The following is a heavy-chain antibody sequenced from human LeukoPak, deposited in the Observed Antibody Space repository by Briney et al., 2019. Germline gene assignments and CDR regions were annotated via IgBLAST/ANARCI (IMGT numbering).Heavy chain of an antibody. J-gene: IGHJ4*02. CDR1: GFTFSSYA. Sequence: GGSLRLSCAASGFTFSSYAMSWVRQAPGKGPEWVSVISGSGGKTCYADSVKGRFTISRDNSKNTLYLQMNSLRAEDTAVYYCAKGREWELPLDYWGQGTLVTVSS. CDR2: ISGSGGKT. CDR3: AKGREWELPLDY. V-gene: IGHV3-23*01. D-gene: IGHD1-26*01.